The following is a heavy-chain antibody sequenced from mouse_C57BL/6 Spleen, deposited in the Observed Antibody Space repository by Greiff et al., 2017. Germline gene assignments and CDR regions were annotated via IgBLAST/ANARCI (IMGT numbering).Heavy chain of an antibody. CDR1: GFTFNTYA. D-gene: IGHD4-1*01. CDR2: LSSKSSNYAT. CDR3: VWDWGTWFAY. J-gene: IGHJ3*01. Sequence: EVQGVESGGGLVQPKGSLKLSCAASGFTFNTYAMHWVRQAPGKGLEWVARLSSKSSNYATYYAVSVKDRFTISRDASQSLLSLPMNNLTTEDTAMDYCVWDWGTWFAYWGQGTLVTVAA. V-gene: IGHV10-3*01.